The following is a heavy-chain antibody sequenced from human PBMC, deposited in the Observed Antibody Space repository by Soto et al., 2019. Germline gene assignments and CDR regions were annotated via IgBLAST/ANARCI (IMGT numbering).Heavy chain of an antibody. CDR1: GGSVSSGSYY. J-gene: IGHJ3*02. CDR2: IYYSGST. D-gene: IGHD3-9*01. V-gene: IGHV4-61*01. Sequence: SETLSLTCTVSGGSVSSGSYYWSWIRQPPWKGLEWIGYIYYSGSTNYNPSLKSRVTISVDTSKNQFSLKLSSVTAADTAVYYCARTTYYDILTGYKSDAFDIWGQGXMVTV. CDR3: ARTTYYDILTGYKSDAFDI.